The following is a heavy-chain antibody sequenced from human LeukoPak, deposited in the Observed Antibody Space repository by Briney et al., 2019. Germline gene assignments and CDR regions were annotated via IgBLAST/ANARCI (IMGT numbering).Heavy chain of an antibody. Sequence: ASVKVSCKAAGYTFTGYYMHWVRQAPGQGLEWMGGIIPIFGTANYAQKFQGRVTITADESTSTAYMELSSLRSEDTAVYYCVLGYCSGGSCYSFDYWGQGTLVTVSS. CDR1: GYTFTGYY. D-gene: IGHD2-15*01. V-gene: IGHV1-69*13. J-gene: IGHJ4*02. CDR2: IIPIFGTA. CDR3: VLGYCSGGSCYSFDY.